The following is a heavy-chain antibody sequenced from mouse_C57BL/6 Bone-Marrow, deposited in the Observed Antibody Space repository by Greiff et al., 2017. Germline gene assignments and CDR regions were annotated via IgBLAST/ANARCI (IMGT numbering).Heavy chain of an antibody. CDR3: ARDLYGSSDGGYFDV. D-gene: IGHD1-1*01. CDR2: SRNKANDYTT. Sequence: EVKLMESGGGLVQSGRSLRLSCATSGFTFSDFYMEWVRHAPGKGLEWLAASRNKANDYTTASSASVKGRFIVSRDTSQSILYLQMNALRAEDTSMYYCARDLYGSSDGGYFDVRGTGNTVNVSS. V-gene: IGHV7-1*01. CDR1: GFTFSDFY. J-gene: IGHJ1*03.